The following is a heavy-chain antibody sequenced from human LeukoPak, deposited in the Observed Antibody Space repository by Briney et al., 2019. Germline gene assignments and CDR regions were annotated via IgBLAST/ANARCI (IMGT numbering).Heavy chain of an antibody. CDR3: ANNNYDSSGTRL. J-gene: IGHJ4*02. CDR1: GFTFSSYA. D-gene: IGHD3-22*01. Sequence: GGSLRLSCAASGFTFSSYAMSWVRQAPGKGLEWVSAISGSGGSTYYADSVKGRFTISRDNSKNTLYLQMNSLRAEDTAVYYCANNNYDSSGTRLWGQGTLVTVSS. CDR2: ISGSGGST. V-gene: IGHV3-23*01.